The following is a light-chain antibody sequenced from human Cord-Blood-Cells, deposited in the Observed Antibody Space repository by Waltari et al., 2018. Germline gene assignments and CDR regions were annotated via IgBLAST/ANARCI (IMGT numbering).Light chain of an antibody. V-gene: IGKV3-15*01. CDR1: PSVSSN. CDR3: QQYNNWPQT. J-gene: IGKJ2*01. CDR2: GAS. Sequence: EIVMTQSPATLSVSPGERATLSCRASPSVSSNLAWYQQKPGQAPRLLIYGASTRATGSPARFSGSGSGTEFTLTISSLQSEDFAVYYCQQYNNWPQTFGQGTKLEIK.